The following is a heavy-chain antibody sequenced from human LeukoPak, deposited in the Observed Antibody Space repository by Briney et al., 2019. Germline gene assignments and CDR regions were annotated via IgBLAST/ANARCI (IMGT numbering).Heavy chain of an antibody. CDR2: IIPILGIA. J-gene: IGHJ5*02. V-gene: IGHV1-69*04. CDR3: ARSVTAYDNWFDP. D-gene: IGHD5-18*01. CDR1: GGTFSSYA. Sequence: EASVKVSCKASGGTFSSYAISWVRQAPGQGLEWMGRIIPILGIANYAQKFQGRVTMTRDTSTSTVYMELSSLRSEDTAVYYCARSVTAYDNWFDPWGQGTLVTVSS.